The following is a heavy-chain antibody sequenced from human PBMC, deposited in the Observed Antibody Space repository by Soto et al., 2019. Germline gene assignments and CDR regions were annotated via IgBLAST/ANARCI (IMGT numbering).Heavy chain of an antibody. D-gene: IGHD6-6*01. V-gene: IGHV2-70*01. J-gene: IGHJ6*02. CDR3: ARILSSSIHYYGMDV. CDR1: GFSLSTSGMC. Sequence: SGPTLVNHTQTLTLTCTFSGFSLSTSGMCVSWIRQPPGKALEWLALIDWDDDKYYSTSLKTRLTISKDTSKNQVVLTMTNMDPVDTATYYCARILSSSIHYYGMDVWGQGTTVTVSS. CDR2: IDWDDDK.